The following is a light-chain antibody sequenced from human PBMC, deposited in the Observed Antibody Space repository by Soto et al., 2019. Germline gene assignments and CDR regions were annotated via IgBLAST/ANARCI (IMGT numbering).Light chain of an antibody. Sequence: DIQMTQSPSSLSASVGDRVTITCRASQPINKFLNWFQHKPGEAPKRLIYGASILQDGVPSRFSGSGSGTDYTLTISGLQTEDFGTYYCQQGHSVPLTFGGGTKVE. V-gene: IGKV1-39*01. CDR2: GAS. CDR1: QPINKF. CDR3: QQGHSVPLT. J-gene: IGKJ4*01.